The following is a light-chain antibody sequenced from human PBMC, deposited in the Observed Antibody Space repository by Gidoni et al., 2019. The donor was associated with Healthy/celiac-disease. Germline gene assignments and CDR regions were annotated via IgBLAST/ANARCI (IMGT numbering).Light chain of an antibody. V-gene: IGKV2-28*01. CDR2: LGS. Sequence: SQSLLHSNGYNYLDWYLQKPGQSPQLLIYLGSNRASGVPDRFSGSGSGTDFTLKISRVEAEDVGVYYCMQALQTPVTFGQGTKLEIK. CDR1: QSLLHSNGYNY. CDR3: MQALQTPVT. J-gene: IGKJ2*01.